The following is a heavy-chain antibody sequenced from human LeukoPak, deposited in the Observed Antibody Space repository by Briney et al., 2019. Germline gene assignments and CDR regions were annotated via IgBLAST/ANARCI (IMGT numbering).Heavy chain of an antibody. CDR1: GFTFSSYS. V-gene: IGHV3-21*01. CDR2: ISSSSSYI. D-gene: IGHD6-13*01. Sequence: SGGSLRLSCAASGFTFSSYSMNWVRQAPGKGLEWVSSISSSSSYIYYADSVKGRFTISRDNAKNSLYLQMNSLRAEDTAVYYCARLPGIAAASPISFDYWGQGTLVTVSS. CDR3: ARLPGIAAASPISFDY. J-gene: IGHJ4*02.